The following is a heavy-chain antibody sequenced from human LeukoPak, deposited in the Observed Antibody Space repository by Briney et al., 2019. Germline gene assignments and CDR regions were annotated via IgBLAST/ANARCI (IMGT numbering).Heavy chain of an antibody. V-gene: IGHV4-59*01. Sequence: SETLSLTCTVSGGSISNYYWSWIRQPPGKGLEWIGYIYYTGDTNYNPSLKSRVTISVDRSKNQFSLKLNSVTAADTAVYYCARDSGTTGEVKFDPWGQGTLVTVSS. CDR3: ARDSGTTGEVKFDP. CDR2: IYYTGDT. CDR1: GGSISNYY. D-gene: IGHD3-10*01. J-gene: IGHJ5*02.